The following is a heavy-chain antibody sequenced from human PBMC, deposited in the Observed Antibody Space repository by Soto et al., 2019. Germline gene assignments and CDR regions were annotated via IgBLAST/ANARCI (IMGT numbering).Heavy chain of an antibody. V-gene: IGHV4-28*01. Sequence: SETLSLTCAVSGYSISSSNWWGWIRQPPGKGLEWIGYIYYSGSTNYNPSLKSRVTISVDTSKNQFSLKLSSVTAADTAVYYCARHGWLLSGDTAMVAYYYYGMDVWGQGTTVTVSS. CDR2: IYYSGST. CDR3: ARHGWLLSGDTAMVAYYYYGMDV. CDR1: GYSISSSNW. D-gene: IGHD5-18*01. J-gene: IGHJ6*02.